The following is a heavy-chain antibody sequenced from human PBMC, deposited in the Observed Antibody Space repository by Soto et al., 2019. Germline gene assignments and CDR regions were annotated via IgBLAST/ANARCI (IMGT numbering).Heavy chain of an antibody. CDR3: AKDVPGYCSSTSCQGGFDP. V-gene: IGHV3-23*01. CDR1: GFTYSSYA. J-gene: IGHJ5*02. D-gene: IGHD2-2*01. Sequence: LRLSCAASGFTYSSYAMSWVRQAPGKGLEWVSAISGSGGSTYYADSVKGRFTISRDNSKNTLYLQMNSLRAEDTAVYYCAKDVPGYCSSTSCQGGFDPWGQGTLVTVSS. CDR2: ISGSGGST.